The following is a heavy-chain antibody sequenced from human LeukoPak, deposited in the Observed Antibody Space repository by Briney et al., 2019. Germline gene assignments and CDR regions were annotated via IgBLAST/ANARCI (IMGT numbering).Heavy chain of an antibody. Sequence: ASVKVSCKVSGYTLTELSMHWVRQAPGKGLEWMGGFDPEDGETIYAQKFQGRVTMTEDTSTDTAYMELSSLRSEDTAVYYCATEERYCSGGSCLLDAFDIWGQGTMVTVSS. CDR1: GYTLTELS. J-gene: IGHJ3*02. CDR2: FDPEDGET. D-gene: IGHD2-15*01. CDR3: ATEERYCSGGSCLLDAFDI. V-gene: IGHV1-24*01.